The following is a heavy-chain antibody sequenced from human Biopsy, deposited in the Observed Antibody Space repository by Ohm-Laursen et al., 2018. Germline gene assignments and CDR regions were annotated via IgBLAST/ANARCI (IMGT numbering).Heavy chain of an antibody. V-gene: IGHV3-23*01. Sequence: GSLRLSCAAVGFTFSSYAMTWFRQAPGKGLEWVSTISGNSDIIYDTDSVKGRFTISRDNSKDTLYLQMHSLRAEDTAFYYCARDRRTANYGMDVWGQGTTVTVSS. D-gene: IGHD5-18*01. CDR1: GFTFSSYA. J-gene: IGHJ6*02. CDR2: ISGNSDII. CDR3: ARDRRTANYGMDV.